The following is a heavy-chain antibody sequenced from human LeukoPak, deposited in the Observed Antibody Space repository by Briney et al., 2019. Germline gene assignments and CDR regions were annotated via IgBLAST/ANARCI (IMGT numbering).Heavy chain of an antibody. J-gene: IGHJ4*02. CDR3: ARDLTVRDFDS. D-gene: IGHD2-21*02. Sequence: ASVKVSCKASGYIFNKYGISWVRQARGKRLAGMGWINSNNGGTNYAQKCQGRDTMTRDTYISTAYMELSSMRSDDTAVYCCARDLTVRDFDSWGQGTLVTVSS. V-gene: IGHV1-2*02. CDR1: GYIFNKYG. CDR2: INSNNGGT.